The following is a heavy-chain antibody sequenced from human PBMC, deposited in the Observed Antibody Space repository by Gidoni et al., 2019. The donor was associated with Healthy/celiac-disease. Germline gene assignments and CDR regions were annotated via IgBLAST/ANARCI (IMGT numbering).Heavy chain of an antibody. CDR2: GTA. J-gene: IGHJ4*02. Sequence: GTANYAQKFQGRVTITADESTSTAYMDLSSLRSEDTAVYYCATDPDYGDYGIFDYWGQGTLVTVSS. CDR3: ATDPDYGDYGIFDY. V-gene: IGHV1-69*01. D-gene: IGHD4-17*01.